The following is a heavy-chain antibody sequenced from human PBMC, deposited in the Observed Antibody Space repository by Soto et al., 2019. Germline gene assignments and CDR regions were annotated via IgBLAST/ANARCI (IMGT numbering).Heavy chain of an antibody. J-gene: IGHJ6*02. CDR1: GFTFSSYG. CDR3: AKAQYYYGMDV. CDR2: IPYDGSNK. V-gene: IGHV3-30*18. Sequence: GGSLRLSCAASGFTFSSYGMHWVRQAPGKGLEWVAVIPYDGSNKYYADSVKGRFTISRDNSKNTLYLQMNSLRAEDTAVYYCAKAQYYYGMDVWGQGTTVTVSS.